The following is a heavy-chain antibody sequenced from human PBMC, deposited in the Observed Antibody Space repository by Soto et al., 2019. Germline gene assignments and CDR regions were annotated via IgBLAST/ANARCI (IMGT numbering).Heavy chain of an antibody. CDR2: IIPIFGTA. CDR3: ARAEGWWQLTDYYYYGMDV. V-gene: IGHV1-69*01. CDR1: GGTFSSYA. J-gene: IGHJ6*02. D-gene: IGHD2-15*01. Sequence: QVQLVQSGAEVKKPGSSVKVSCKASGGTFSSYAISWVRQAPGQGLEWMGGIIPIFGTANYAQKFQGRVTITADESTSTAYKELSSLRSEDTAVYYCARAEGWWQLTDYYYYGMDVWGQGTTVTVSS.